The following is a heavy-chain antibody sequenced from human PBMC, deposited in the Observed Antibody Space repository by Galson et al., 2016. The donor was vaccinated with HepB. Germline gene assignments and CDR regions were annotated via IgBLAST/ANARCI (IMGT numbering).Heavy chain of an antibody. V-gene: IGHV4-59*02. CDR1: GFSVSSNY. D-gene: IGHD2-15*01. CDR3: ARNAQDSPYYGMDV. J-gene: IGHJ6*02. CDR2: VYSGGRT. Sequence: LRLSCAASGFSVSSNYIIWIRQPPGKGLEWIGTVYSGGRTYYNPSLMSRLTISVDTSKNQFSLRVSSVTAADTAVYYCARNAQDSPYYGMDVWGQGTTVTVSS.